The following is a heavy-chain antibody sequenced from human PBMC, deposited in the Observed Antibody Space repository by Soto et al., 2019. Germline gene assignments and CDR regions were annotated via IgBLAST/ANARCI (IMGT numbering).Heavy chain of an antibody. V-gene: IGHV3-23*01. Sequence: VGSLRLSCAASGFTFSSYAMSWVRQAPGKGLEWVSAISGSGGSTYYADSVKGRFTISRDNSKNTLYLQMNSLRAEDTAVYYCARRGGYYWFDPWGQGTLVTVSS. CDR1: GFTFSSYA. D-gene: IGHD3-22*01. J-gene: IGHJ5*02. CDR2: ISGSGGST. CDR3: ARRGGYYWFDP.